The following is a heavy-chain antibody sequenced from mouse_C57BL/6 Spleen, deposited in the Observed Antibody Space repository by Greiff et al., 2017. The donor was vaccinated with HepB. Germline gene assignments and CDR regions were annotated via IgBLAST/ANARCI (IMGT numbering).Heavy chain of an antibody. CDR1: GYTFTSYW. CDR3: ARDYYGNYGGAY. Sequence: VQLQQPGAELVKPGASVKLSCKASGYTFTSYWMQWVKQRPGQGLEWIGEIDPSDSYTNYNQKFKGKATLTVDTSSSTAYMQLSSLTSEDSAVYYCARDYYGNYGGAYWGQGTLVTVSA. D-gene: IGHD2-1*01. V-gene: IGHV1-50*01. J-gene: IGHJ3*01. CDR2: IDPSDSYT.